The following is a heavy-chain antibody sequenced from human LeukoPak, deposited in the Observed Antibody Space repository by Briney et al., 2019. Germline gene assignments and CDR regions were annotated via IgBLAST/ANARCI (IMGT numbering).Heavy chain of an antibody. CDR3: ARHVSVALSFLFDY. CDR2: IYYSGST. Sequence: SETLSLTCTVSGGSISSSSYYWGWIRQPPEKRLEWIGSIYYSGSTYYNPSLKSRVTISVDTSKNQFSLKLSSVTAADTAVYYCARHVSVALSFLFDYWGQGTLVTVSS. J-gene: IGHJ4*02. V-gene: IGHV4-39*01. CDR1: GGSISSSSYY. D-gene: IGHD6-19*01.